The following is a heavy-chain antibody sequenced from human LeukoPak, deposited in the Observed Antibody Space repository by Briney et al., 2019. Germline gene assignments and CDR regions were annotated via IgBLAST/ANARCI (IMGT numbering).Heavy chain of an antibody. V-gene: IGHV4-59*08. J-gene: IGHJ4*02. CDR2: ISYSGNT. CDR3: ARQRGYDSWSGYIDY. CDR1: GGSISSYY. Sequence: SETLSLTCTVSGGSISSYYWNWIRQPPGKGLEWIGYISYSGNTDYTASLKSRVTISVDTSKNQFSLKLTSVTAADTAVYYCARQRGYDSWSGYIDYWGQGTLVTVSS. D-gene: IGHD3-3*01.